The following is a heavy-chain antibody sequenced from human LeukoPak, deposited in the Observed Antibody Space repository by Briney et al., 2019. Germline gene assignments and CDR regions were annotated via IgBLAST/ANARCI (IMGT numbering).Heavy chain of an antibody. CDR3: ARGSSYKLFPFDY. CDR1: GSTFSNFW. D-gene: IGHD2-2*02. J-gene: IGHJ4*02. CDR2: IKQDGSEK. Sequence: PGGSLRLSCAASGSTFSNFWMSWVRQAPGKGLEWVANIKQDGSEKYYVDSVKGRFTISRDNAKNSLYLQMNSLRVEDTAVYYCARGSSYKLFPFDYWGQGTLVTVSS. V-gene: IGHV3-7*01.